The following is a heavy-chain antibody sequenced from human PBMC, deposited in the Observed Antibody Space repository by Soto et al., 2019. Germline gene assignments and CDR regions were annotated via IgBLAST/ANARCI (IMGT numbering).Heavy chain of an antibody. V-gene: IGHV3-53*01. Sequence: PGGSLRLSCVASGFTASVNYMSWVRQAPGKGLECVSVIYSGGSTYYAESVRGRFTISRDNSKNTLYLQMNSLRAEDTGVYYCARVVRGAVTYCGGACYHFDYWGQGTLVTVSS. D-gene: IGHD2-21*02. CDR2: IYSGGST. CDR3: ARVVRGAVTYCGGACYHFDY. J-gene: IGHJ4*02. CDR1: GFTASVNY.